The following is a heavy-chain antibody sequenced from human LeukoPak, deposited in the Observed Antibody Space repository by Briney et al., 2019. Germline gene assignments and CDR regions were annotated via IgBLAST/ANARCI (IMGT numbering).Heavy chain of an antibody. D-gene: IGHD2-21*02. Sequence: GASVKVSCKASGYTFTIYGISWVRQAPGQGLEWMGWISAYNGNTNYAQKLQGRVTMTTDTSTSTAYMELRSLRSDDTAVYYCARAPWGIVVVTGYFDYWGQGTLVTVSS. CDR2: ISAYNGNT. CDR3: ARAPWGIVVVTGYFDY. CDR1: GYTFTIYG. J-gene: IGHJ4*02. V-gene: IGHV1-18*01.